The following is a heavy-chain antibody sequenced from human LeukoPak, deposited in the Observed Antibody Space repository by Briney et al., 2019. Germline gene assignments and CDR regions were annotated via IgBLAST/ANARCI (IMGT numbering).Heavy chain of an antibody. CDR1: GFTFSGYA. J-gene: IGHJ4*02. D-gene: IGHD3-3*01. Sequence: LRLSCAASGFTFSGYAIHWVRQAPGKGLEWIGEINHSGSTNYNPSLKSRVTISVDTSKNQFSLKLSSVTAADTAVYYCARGNENDFWSGYSAFDYWGQGILVAVSS. CDR2: INHSGST. CDR3: ARGNENDFWSGYSAFDY. V-gene: IGHV4-34*01.